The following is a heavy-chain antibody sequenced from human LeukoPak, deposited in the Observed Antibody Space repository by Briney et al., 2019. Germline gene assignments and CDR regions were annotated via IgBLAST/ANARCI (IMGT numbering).Heavy chain of an antibody. D-gene: IGHD1/OR15-1a*01. J-gene: IGHJ4*02. Sequence: SETLSLTCTVSGYSISSGYYWGWIRQPPGKGLEWIGSIYHSGSTYYNPSLKSRVTISVDTSKNQFSLKLSPVTAADTAVYYCARETTHIDYWGQGTLVTVSS. V-gene: IGHV4-38-2*02. CDR2: IYHSGST. CDR3: ARETTHIDY. CDR1: GYSISSGYY.